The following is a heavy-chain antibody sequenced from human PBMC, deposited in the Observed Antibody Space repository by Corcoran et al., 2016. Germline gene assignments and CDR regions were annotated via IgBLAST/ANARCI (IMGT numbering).Heavy chain of an antibody. CDR3: ARGQEGATRYYYDSSGYYYLDY. V-gene: IGHV4-59*01. J-gene: IGHJ4*02. D-gene: IGHD3-22*01. CDR1: GGSISSYY. CDR2: IYYSGST. Sequence: QVQLQESGPGLVKPSETLSLTCTVSGGSISSYYWSWIRQPPGKGLEWIGYIYYSGSTNYNPSLKSRVNISVDTSKNQFSLKLSSVTAADTAVYYCARGQEGATRYYYDSSGYYYLDYWGQGTLVTVSS.